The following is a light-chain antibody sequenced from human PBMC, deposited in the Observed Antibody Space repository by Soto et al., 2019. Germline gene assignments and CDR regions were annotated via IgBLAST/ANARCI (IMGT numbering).Light chain of an antibody. CDR3: QQPSDSAAIT. Sequence: EIALTQSPDTMALSPGERATVGCRASKSVSSYLAWYQQKPGQAPRPLIYGGSFRASGIPARFSGCGHGTDFTLTISSLQSEDFAVYYCQQPSDSAAITFGQGTRLEI. CDR2: GGS. J-gene: IGKJ5*01. CDR1: KSVSSY. V-gene: IGKV3-11*01.